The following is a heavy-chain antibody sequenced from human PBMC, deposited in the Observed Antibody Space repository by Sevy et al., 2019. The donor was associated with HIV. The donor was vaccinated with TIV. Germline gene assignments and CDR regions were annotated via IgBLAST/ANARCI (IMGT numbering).Heavy chain of an antibody. J-gene: IGHJ5*02. CDR1: GFTFSSYW. Sequence: GGSLRLSCAASGFTFSSYWMSWVRQAPGKGLEWVANIKQDGSEKYYVDSVKGRFTISRDNAKNSLYLQMNSLRAEDTAVYYCARDGLRIVGASENWFDPWGQGTLVTVSS. V-gene: IGHV3-7*01. CDR3: ARDGLRIVGASENWFDP. CDR2: IKQDGSEK. D-gene: IGHD3-3*01.